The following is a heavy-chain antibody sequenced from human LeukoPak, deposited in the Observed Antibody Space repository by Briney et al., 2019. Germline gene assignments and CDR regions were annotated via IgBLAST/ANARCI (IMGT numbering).Heavy chain of an antibody. J-gene: IGHJ4*02. CDR2: IIPMFGTT. CDR3: ARDRGTSGYDTTRLYDFES. D-gene: IGHD5-12*01. V-gene: IGHV1-69*13. CDR1: GGSFTNYA. Sequence: GASVKVSCKASGGSFTNYAISWVRQAPGQGLEWMGGIIPMFGTTNYAQNFQGRVTITADASTSTVFMDVNSLRSEDTALYFCARDRGTSGYDTTRLYDFESWGQGTLVTVSS.